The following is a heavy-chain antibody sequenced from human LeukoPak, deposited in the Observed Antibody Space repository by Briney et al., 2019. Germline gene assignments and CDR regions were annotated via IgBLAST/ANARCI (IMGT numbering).Heavy chain of an antibody. CDR1: GFTFSSYG. Sequence: GSLRLSCAASGFTFSSYGMHWVRQAPGKGLEWVAVILYDGSNKYYADSVKGRFTISRDNDKNSLYLQMNSLRAEDTAVYYCARDHHRRLYDSQARDTFDFWGQGTMVTVSS. D-gene: IGHD3-22*01. CDR3: ARDHHRRLYDSQARDTFDF. CDR2: ILYDGSNK. J-gene: IGHJ3*01. V-gene: IGHV3-30*03.